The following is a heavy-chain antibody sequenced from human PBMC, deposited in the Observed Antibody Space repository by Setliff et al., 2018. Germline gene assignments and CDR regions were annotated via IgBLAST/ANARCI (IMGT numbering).Heavy chain of an antibody. D-gene: IGHD6-19*01. CDR3: AKDSGWFLPFDS. CDR2: ITSSGNTI. V-gene: IGHV3-11*04. CDR1: GFTFSDYY. Sequence: GGSLRLSCAASGFTFSDYYMSWIRQAPGKGLECISYITSSGNTIYYADSVKGRFAISRDNAKNSLYLQMNSLRAEDTAVYYCAKDSGWFLPFDSWGQGTLVTVSS. J-gene: IGHJ4*02.